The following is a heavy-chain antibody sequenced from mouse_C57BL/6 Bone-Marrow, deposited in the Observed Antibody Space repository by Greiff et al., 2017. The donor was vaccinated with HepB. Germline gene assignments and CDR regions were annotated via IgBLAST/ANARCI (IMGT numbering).Heavy chain of an antibody. CDR3: ARPFITTGYYFDY. J-gene: IGHJ2*01. V-gene: IGHV5-17*01. CDR2: ISSGSSTI. Sequence: EVQRVESGGGLVKPGGSLKLSCAASGFTFSDYGMHWVRQAPEKGLEWVAYISSGSSTIYYADTLKGRFTISRDNAKNTLFLQMTSLRSEDTAMYYCARPFITTGYYFDYWGQGTTLTVSS. CDR1: GFTFSDYG. D-gene: IGHD1-1*01.